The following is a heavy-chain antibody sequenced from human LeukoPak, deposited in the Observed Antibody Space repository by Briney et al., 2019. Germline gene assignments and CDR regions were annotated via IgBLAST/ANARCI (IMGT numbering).Heavy chain of an antibody. J-gene: IGHJ4*02. V-gene: IGHV3-11*05. CDR3: ARVLMVRGVIFDY. CDR2: ISSSSSYT. Sequence: GGSLRLSCAASGFTFSDYCMSWIRQAPGKGLEWVSYISSSSSYTNYADSVKGRFTISRDNAKNSLYLQMNSLRAEDTAVYYCARVLMVRGVIFDYWGQGTLVTVSS. CDR1: GFTFSDYC. D-gene: IGHD3-10*01.